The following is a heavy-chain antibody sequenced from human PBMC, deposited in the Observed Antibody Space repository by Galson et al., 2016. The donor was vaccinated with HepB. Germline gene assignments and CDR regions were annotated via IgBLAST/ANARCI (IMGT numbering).Heavy chain of an antibody. CDR2: ISGSGGST. D-gene: IGHD3-16*01. J-gene: IGHJ4*02. CDR1: GFTFTSHA. V-gene: IGHV3-23*01. CDR3: PKDSPLYYDYIWGSYRLGYYFDY. Sequence: SLRLSCAASGFTFTSHAMSWVRQAPGKGLEWVSAISGSGGSTYYADSVKGRFTISRDNSKNTMFLQMNSLRAEETSIYYCPKDSPLYYDYIWGSYRLGYYFDYWGQGSLVAVSS.